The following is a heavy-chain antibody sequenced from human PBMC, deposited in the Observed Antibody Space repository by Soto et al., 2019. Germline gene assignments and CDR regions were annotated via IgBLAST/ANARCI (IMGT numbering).Heavy chain of an antibody. J-gene: IGHJ5*02. Sequence: QLQLQESDPGLVKPSETLSLACTVSGGSISSANYYWGWIRQTPGKGLEWIGTIYHTGNTYHNPSLKSRVTISVDTSKNQFSLRLSSVTAADTAVYYCARQWVDYYGSGSYYNCFDPWGQGTLVTVSS. V-gene: IGHV4-39*01. D-gene: IGHD3-10*01. CDR2: IYHTGNT. CDR3: ARQWVDYYGSGSYYNCFDP. CDR1: GGSISSANYY.